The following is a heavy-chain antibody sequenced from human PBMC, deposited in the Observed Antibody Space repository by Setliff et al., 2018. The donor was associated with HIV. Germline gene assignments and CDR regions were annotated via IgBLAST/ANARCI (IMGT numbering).Heavy chain of an antibody. Sequence: SETLSLTCAVSGGSFSAYYWTWIRQSPHKGLEWVGEIDHTGSAYYNPSLTSRVTISVDTSKNRFSLKLTSVTAADTAVYYCARGPNYGSGGDGFDIWGQGTMVTVSS. J-gene: IGHJ3*02. CDR2: IDHTGSA. D-gene: IGHD3-10*01. CDR1: GGSFSAYY. V-gene: IGHV4-34*01. CDR3: ARGPNYGSGGDGFDI.